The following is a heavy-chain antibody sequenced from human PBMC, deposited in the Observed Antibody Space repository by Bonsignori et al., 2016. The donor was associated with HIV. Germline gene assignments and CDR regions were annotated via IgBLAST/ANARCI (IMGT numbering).Heavy chain of an antibody. CDR2: ISPYNGNT. CDR3: ASRDGYNYKDDAFVLS. CDR1: GYTFSCCG. D-gene: IGHD5-24*01. V-gene: IGHV1-18*01. J-gene: IGHJ3*01. Sequence: QVQLVQSGAEVKRPGASVKVSCRASGYTFSCCGITWVRQAPGQGLEWMGWISPYNGNTNFAQNLQGRVTLTTDTSASTAYMELRSLRSDDTAVYYCASRDGYNYKDDAFVLSWGQGT.